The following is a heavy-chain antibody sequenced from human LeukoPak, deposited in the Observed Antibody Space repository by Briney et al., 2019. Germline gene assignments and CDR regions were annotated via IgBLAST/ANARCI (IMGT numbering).Heavy chain of an antibody. CDR3: ARSRWLDAFDY. D-gene: IGHD6-19*01. CDR1: GFTFSSYW. J-gene: IGHJ4*02. Sequence: GSLRLSCAASGFTFSSYWMSWVRQAPGKGLEGVANIKEDGGEKYYVDSVKGRFTISGDNAKNTLYMQMNSLRADDTAVYYCARSRWLDAFDYWGQGTLVTVSS. V-gene: IGHV3-7*01. CDR2: IKEDGGEK.